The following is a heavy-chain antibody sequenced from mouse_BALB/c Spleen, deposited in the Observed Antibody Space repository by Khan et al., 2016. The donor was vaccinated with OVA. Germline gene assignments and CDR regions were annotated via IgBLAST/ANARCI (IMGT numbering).Heavy chain of an antibody. J-gene: IGHJ2*01. CDR3: ARTGYYYFDY. Sequence: EVELVESGGGLVQPGGSRKLSCAASGFTFSGFGMHWVRQAPEKGLEWVAYISSGSSTIYYADTVKGRFTSSRDNHKNTLFLQMTSLRSEDSAMYFCARTGYYYFDYWGQGTTLTVSS. CDR1: GFTFSGFG. V-gene: IGHV5-17*02. CDR2: ISSGSSTI. D-gene: IGHD2-3*01.